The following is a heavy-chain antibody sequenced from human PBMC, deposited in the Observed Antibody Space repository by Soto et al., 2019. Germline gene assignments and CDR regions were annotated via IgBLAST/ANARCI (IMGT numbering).Heavy chain of an antibody. CDR1: GYTFNGYY. CDR3: ARGGYYDSGASDY. V-gene: IGHV1-2*02. D-gene: IGHD3-22*01. J-gene: IGHJ4*02. CDR2: INSNTGGT. Sequence: QVQLVQSGAEVKKPGASVNVSCKTSGYTFNGYYIHWVRQAPGQGLEWMGWINSNTGGTNYAQKFQGRVSMTRDRPTSTAYRELSRLRYDDAALYYCARGGYYDSGASDYWGQGTLVTVSS.